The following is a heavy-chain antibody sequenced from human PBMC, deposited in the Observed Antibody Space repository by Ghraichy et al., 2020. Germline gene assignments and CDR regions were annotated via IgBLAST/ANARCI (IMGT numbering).Heavy chain of an antibody. CDR1: GFTFSIAW. CDR3: STAAYYYPSESQFRGLMDYYYYHMDV. V-gene: IGHV3-15*01. D-gene: IGHD3-10*01. CDR2: IKSRPAGGTT. J-gene: IGHJ6*04. Sequence: GGSLRLSCAASGFTFSIAWMSWVRQAPGKGLEWIGRIKSRPAGGTTDYAAPVKGRFTISRDDSKNTLYLQMNSLKTADTAVYYCSTAAYYYPSESQFRGLMDYYYYHMDVWGKGTTVTVSS.